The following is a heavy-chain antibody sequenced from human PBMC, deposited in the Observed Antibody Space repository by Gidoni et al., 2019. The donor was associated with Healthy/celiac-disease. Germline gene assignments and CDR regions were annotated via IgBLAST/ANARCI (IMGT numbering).Heavy chain of an antibody. Sequence: QVQLVQSGAEVKKPGASVKVSCKASGYTFTSYYMHWVRQAPGQGLERMGIINPRGGSTSYAQKFQGRVTMTRDTSTSTVYMDLSSLSSEDTAVYYCASSSLYCSSTSCYTGWFDPWGQGTLVTVSS. D-gene: IGHD2-2*02. CDR2: INPRGGST. CDR1: GYTFTSYY. J-gene: IGHJ5*02. CDR3: ASSSLYCSSTSCYTGWFDP. V-gene: IGHV1-46*01.